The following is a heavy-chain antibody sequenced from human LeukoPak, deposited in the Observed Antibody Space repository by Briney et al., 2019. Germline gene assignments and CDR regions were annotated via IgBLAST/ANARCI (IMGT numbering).Heavy chain of an antibody. CDR3: ARSDGSPMNWFDP. CDR2: IIPIFGTA. D-gene: IGHD5-18*01. J-gene: IGHJ5*02. V-gene: IGHV1-69*06. CDR1: GGTFSSYA. Sequence: PSLKVSCKASGGTFSSYAIGCVRQAPGQGLEWMGRIIPIFGTANYAQKFQGRVTITADKSTSTAYMELSSLRSEDTAVYYCARSDGSPMNWFDPWGQGTLVTVSS.